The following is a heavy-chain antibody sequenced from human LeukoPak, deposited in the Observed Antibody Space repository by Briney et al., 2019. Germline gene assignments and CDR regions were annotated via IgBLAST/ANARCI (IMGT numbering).Heavy chain of an antibody. V-gene: IGHV3-20*04. D-gene: IGHD3-10*01. J-gene: IGHJ4*02. CDR3: ARDQAYYGSGGIDY. CDR2: INWNGGST. CDR1: GFTFDDYG. Sequence: GGSLRLSCAASGFTFDDYGMSWVRQAPGKGLEWVSGINWNGGSTGYADSVKGRFTISRDNAKNSLYLQMNSLRAEDTALYYCARDQAYYGSGGIDYWGQGTLVTVSS.